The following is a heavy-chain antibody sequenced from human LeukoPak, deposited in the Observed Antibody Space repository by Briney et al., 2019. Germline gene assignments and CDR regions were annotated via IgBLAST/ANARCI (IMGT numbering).Heavy chain of an antibody. CDR1: GGSISSGGYY. D-gene: IGHD3-10*01. CDR3: ARDYGPHYFDY. CDR2: IYYSGST. J-gene: IGHJ4*02. V-gene: IGHV4-31*03. Sequence: SETLSLTCTVSGGSISSGGYYWSWIRQHPGKGLEWIGYIYYSGSTYYNPSLKSRVTISVDTSKNQFSLKLGSVTAADTAVYYCARDYGPHYFDYWGQGTLVTVSS.